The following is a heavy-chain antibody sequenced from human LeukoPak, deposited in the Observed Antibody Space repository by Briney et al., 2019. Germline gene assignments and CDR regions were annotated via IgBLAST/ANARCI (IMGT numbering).Heavy chain of an antibody. Sequence: SETLSLTCTISGGPFTNSYWTWIRQPPGKGLEWIGYIYTGGITNFNPSLKSRVTISIDTSKSQLSLKLSSVTAADTAVYYCARHDGSAGYWHYWGQGTLVTVSS. CDR1: GGPFTNSY. J-gene: IGHJ4*02. CDR3: ARHDGSAGYWHY. D-gene: IGHD3-9*01. V-gene: IGHV4-4*09. CDR2: IYTGGIT.